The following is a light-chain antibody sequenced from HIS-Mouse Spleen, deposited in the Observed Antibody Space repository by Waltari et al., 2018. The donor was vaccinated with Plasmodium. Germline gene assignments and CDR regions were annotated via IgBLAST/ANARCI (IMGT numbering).Light chain of an antibody. Sequence: DIQMTQSPSTLSASVGDRVTITCRASQSISSWLAWYQQKPGKAPKLLIYKAFSVESGVPSRFSGSGSGTEFTLTISSLQPDDFATYYCQQYNSYWTFGQGIKVEIK. CDR2: KAF. J-gene: IGKJ1*01. CDR3: QQYNSYWT. V-gene: IGKV1-5*03. CDR1: QSISSW.